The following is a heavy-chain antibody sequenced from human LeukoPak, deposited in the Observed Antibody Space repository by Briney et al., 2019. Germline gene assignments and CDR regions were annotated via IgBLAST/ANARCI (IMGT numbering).Heavy chain of an antibody. J-gene: IGHJ4*02. CDR2: IYSGGNT. CDR3: ARAVYGGSYPDGFFFDY. CDR1: GGSISSYY. Sequence: ETLSLTCTVSGGSISSYYWSWIRQPPGKGLEWVSFIYSGGNTYYADSVKGRFTISRDNSKNTLFLQMNSLRPEDTALYYCARAVYGGSYPDGFFFDYWGQGTLVTVSS. D-gene: IGHD1-26*01. V-gene: IGHV3-66*01.